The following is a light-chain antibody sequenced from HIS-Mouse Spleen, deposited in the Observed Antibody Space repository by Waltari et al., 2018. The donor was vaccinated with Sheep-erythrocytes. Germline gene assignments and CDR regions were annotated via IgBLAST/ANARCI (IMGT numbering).Light chain of an antibody. CDR3: YSTDSSGNHGV. CDR2: EDS. CDR1: VLSKQY. Sequence: SYELTQPPSVPVSPGQTARITCSGDVLSKQYAYADQQKSGQAPVLVIYEDSKRPSGIPERFSGSSSGTMATLTISGAQVEDEADYYCYSTDSSGNHGVFGGGTKLTVL. V-gene: IGLV3-10*01. J-gene: IGLJ3*02.